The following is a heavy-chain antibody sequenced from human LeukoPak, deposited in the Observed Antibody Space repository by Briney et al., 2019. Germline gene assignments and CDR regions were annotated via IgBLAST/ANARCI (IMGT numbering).Heavy chain of an antibody. J-gene: IGHJ4*02. CDR1: GFAFTTYA. CDR3: AKDLIAGSPDYFDH. CDR2: TDGNNK. D-gene: IGHD1-14*01. V-gene: IGHV3-30*14. Sequence: PGGSLRLSCVASGFAFTTYAVHWVRQAPGKGLEWVAVTDGNNKFYADSVMGRFTIPSDKSTNTLYLQMNSLRPEDTAVYYCAKDLIAGSPDYFDHWGQGTLVTVSS.